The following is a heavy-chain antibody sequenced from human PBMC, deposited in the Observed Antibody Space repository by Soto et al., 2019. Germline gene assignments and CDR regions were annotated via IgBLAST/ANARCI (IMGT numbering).Heavy chain of an antibody. CDR3: ATGPRTHSSWYHYFDY. D-gene: IGHD6-13*01. CDR1: GGTFSSYA. J-gene: IGHJ4*02. Sequence: QVQLVQSGAEVKKPGSSVKVSCKASGGTFSSYAISWVRQAPGQGLEWMGGIIPIFGTANYAQKFQGRVTITADESTSTAYMEMSSLRSEDTAVYYCATGPRTHSSWYHYFDYWGQGTLVTVSS. V-gene: IGHV1-69*01. CDR2: IIPIFGTA.